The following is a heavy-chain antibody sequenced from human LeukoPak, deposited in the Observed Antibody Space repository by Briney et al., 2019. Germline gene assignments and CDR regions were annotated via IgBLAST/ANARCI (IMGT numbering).Heavy chain of an antibody. V-gene: IGHV5-10-1*01. Sequence: GESLKISWKGSGYSFTSYWISWVRQMPGKGLEWVVRIDPNDSYTSYSPSFQGHVTISADKPISTAYLQWSSLKASDTAMYYCARLARGYFDYWGQGTLVTVSS. J-gene: IGHJ4*02. CDR3: ARLARGYFDY. CDR1: GYSFTSYW. CDR2: IDPNDSYT. D-gene: IGHD3-10*01.